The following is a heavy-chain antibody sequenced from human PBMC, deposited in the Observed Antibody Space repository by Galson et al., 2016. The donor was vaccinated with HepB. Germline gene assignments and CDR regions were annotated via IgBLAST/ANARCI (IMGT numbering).Heavy chain of an antibody. CDR2: IWYDGTDQ. D-gene: IGHD3-10*01. CDR1: GFRFSNYG. V-gene: IGHV3-33*01. J-gene: IGHJ4*02. CDR3: ARDGVYGSSTLDY. Sequence: SLRLSCAASGFRFSNYGMHWVRQAPGKGLEWPGSIWYDGTDQKYAVSVKGRFSISRDNSKNTLYLQMNSLRVEDTAVYYCARDGVYGSSTLDYWGQGTLVTVSS.